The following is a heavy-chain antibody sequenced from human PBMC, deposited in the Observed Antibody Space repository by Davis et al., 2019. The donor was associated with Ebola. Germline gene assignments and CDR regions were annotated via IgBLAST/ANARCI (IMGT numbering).Heavy chain of an antibody. J-gene: IGHJ4*02. V-gene: IGHV3-66*02. D-gene: IGHD6-13*01. CDR3: ARPAERYSSSWYVGY. CDR1: GFTFSSYW. CDR2: IYSGGTT. Sequence: PGGSLRLSCAASGFTFSSYWMSWVRQAPGKGLEWVSVIYSGGTTSYADSVRGRFTISRDNSKNTLYLQMNSLRAEDTAVYYCARPAERYSSSWYVGYWGQGTLVTVSS.